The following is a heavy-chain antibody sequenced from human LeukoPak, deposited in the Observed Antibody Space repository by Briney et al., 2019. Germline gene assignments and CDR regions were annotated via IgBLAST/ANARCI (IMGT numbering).Heavy chain of an antibody. D-gene: IGHD2-2*01. J-gene: IGHJ4*02. CDR1: GFTFSTYA. CDR2: ISTNGDST. CDR3: ARWGSTSCYDY. Sequence: PGGSLRLSCAASGFTFSTYAMHWVRQAPGKGLEHVSAISTNGDSTYYADSVKGRFTISRDNSKNTLFLQMGSLRADDMAVYYCARWGSTSCYDYWGQGPWSPSP. V-gene: IGHV3-64*02.